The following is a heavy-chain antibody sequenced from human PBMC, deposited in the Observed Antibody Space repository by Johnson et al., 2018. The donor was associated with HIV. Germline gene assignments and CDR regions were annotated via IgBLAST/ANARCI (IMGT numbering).Heavy chain of an antibody. CDR3: AREEGTDILTRGDAFDI. CDR1: GFTFSSYD. V-gene: IGHV3-13*01. Sequence: VQLVESGGGLVQPGGSLRLSCAASGFTFSSYDMHWVRQATGKGLEWVSAIGTAGDTYYPGSVKGRFTMSRDNAKKSLYLQMNSLRAEDTAVYYCAREEGTDILTRGDAFDIWGQGTMVTVSS. CDR2: IGTAGDT. D-gene: IGHD3-9*01. J-gene: IGHJ3*02.